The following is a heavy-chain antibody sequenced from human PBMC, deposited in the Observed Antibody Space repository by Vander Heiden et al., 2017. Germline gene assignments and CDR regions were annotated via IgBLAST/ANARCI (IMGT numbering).Heavy chain of an antibody. CDR2: IYYSGST. V-gene: IGHV4-31*01. D-gene: IGHD2-2*02. CDR3: ARDLGQVPAAIGQYGMDV. CDR1: GGSISRAGYS. J-gene: IGHJ6*02. Sequence: QVQLQESGPGLVKPSQTLCLTCTVSGGSISRAGYSWSWIRQHPGKGLDWIGYIYYSGSTYYKPSLKSLVTISVDTSKNQFSRKLSSVTAADTAVYYCARDLGQVPAAIGQYGMDVWGQGTTVTVSS.